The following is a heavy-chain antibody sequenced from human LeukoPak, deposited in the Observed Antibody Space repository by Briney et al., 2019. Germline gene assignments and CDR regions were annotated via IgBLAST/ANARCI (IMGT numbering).Heavy chain of an antibody. D-gene: IGHD3-22*01. CDR1: GGSINSYY. V-gene: IGHV4-59*01. Sequence: SETLFLTCTVSGGSINSYYWSWIRQPPGKGLEWIGYIYYSGNTNYNPSLKSRVTISVDTSKNHFSLKLSSVTAADTAMYYCARWNYYESSRAFDIWGQGTMVTVSS. CDR2: IYYSGNT. CDR3: ARWNYYESSRAFDI. J-gene: IGHJ3*02.